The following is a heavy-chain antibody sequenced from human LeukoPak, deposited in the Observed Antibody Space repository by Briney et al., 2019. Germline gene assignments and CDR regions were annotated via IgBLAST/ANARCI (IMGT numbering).Heavy chain of an antibody. J-gene: IGHJ4*02. CDR1: GFTFSSYA. CDR2: ISGSGDNT. Sequence: GGSLRLSCAASGFTFSSYAMSWVRQAPGKGLGWVSGISGSGDNTYYADSVKGRFTISRDNSKNTLYLQMNSLRAEDTAVYYCARGHGDWGREYYFDYWGQGTLVTVSS. D-gene: IGHD4-17*01. V-gene: IGHV3-23*01. CDR3: ARGHGDWGREYYFDY.